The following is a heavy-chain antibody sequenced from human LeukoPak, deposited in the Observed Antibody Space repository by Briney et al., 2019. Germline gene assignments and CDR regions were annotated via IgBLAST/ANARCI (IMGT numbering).Heavy chain of an antibody. CDR2: ISGSGGLT. CDR3: AKTTNPDY. Sequence: PGGSLRLSCAASGFTFSSYAMSWVRQAPGKGREWVSHISGSGGLTYYADSVKGRFTMSRDNSKNTLYLQMNSLRAEDTAVYYCAKTTNPDYWGQGTLVTVSS. D-gene: IGHD2-8*01. V-gene: IGHV3-23*01. CDR1: GFTFSSYA. J-gene: IGHJ4*02.